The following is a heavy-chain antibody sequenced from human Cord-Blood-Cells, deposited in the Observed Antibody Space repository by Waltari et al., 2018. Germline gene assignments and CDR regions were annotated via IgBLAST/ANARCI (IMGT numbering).Heavy chain of an antibody. D-gene: IGHD3-10*01. J-gene: IGHJ4*02. CDR2: INPNSGGT. CDR1: GYTFTGYY. V-gene: IGHV1-2*02. CDR3: ARRRGYGSGSYLDFDY. Sequence: QVQLVQSGAEVKKPGASVKVSCKASGYTFTGYYMHWVRQAPGQGLEWIGWINPNSGGTNYAQKFQGRVTMTRDTSISTAYMELSRLRSDDTAVYYCARRRGYGSGSYLDFDYWGQGTLVTVSS.